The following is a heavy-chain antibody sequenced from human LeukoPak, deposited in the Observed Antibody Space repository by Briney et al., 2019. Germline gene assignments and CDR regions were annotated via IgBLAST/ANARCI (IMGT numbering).Heavy chain of an antibody. J-gene: IGHJ6*02. V-gene: IGHV1-2*06. CDR1: GYTFTGYY. Sequence: ASVKVSCKASGYTFTGYYMHWVRQAPGQGLEWMGRINPNSGRTNYAQKFQGRVTMTRDTSISTAYMELSRLRSDDTAVYYCARGSSRSLNGMDVWGQGTTVTVSS. D-gene: IGHD2-2*01. CDR2: INPNSGRT. CDR3: ARGSSRSLNGMDV.